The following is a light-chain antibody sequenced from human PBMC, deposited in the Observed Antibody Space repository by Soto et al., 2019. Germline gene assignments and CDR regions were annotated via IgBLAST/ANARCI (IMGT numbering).Light chain of an antibody. Sequence: QSVLTQPASVSGSPGQSITISCTGTSSDVGSYNLVSWYQQHPGKAPKLMIYEGSKRHSGVSNRFSGSKSGNTASLTISGLQAEDEADYYCCSYAGSSTLYVFGTGTKVTVL. J-gene: IGLJ1*01. V-gene: IGLV2-23*01. CDR3: CSYAGSSTLYV. CDR2: EGS. CDR1: SSDVGSYNL.